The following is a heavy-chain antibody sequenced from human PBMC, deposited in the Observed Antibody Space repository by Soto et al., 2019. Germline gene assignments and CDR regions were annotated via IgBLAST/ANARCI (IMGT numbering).Heavy chain of an antibody. J-gene: IGHJ4*02. Sequence: QVQLQESGPGLVKPSQTLSLTCTVSGGSISSGGYYWSWIRQQPGKGLEWIGFIFYSGTTYYNPSLKSRVIISGDRSESQFSLKLTSVTAADTAVYYCASRNYDDDSGYNYFDSWGQGTLVTVSS. CDR2: IFYSGTT. V-gene: IGHV4-31*03. CDR1: GGSISSGGYY. D-gene: IGHD3-22*01. CDR3: ASRNYDDDSGYNYFDS.